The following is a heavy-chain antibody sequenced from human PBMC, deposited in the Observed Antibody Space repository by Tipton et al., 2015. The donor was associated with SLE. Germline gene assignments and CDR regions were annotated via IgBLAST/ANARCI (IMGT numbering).Heavy chain of an antibody. CDR3: ARDRIPVYSGSYLAGFYYGMDV. J-gene: IGHJ6*02. CDR1: GGSISSGGYY. CDR2: IYYSGST. V-gene: IGHV4-31*03. Sequence: TLSLTCTVSGGSISSGGYYWSWIRQHPGKGLEWIGYIYYSGSTYYNPSLKSRVTISVDTSKNQFSLKLSSVTAADTAVYYCARDRIPVYSGSYLAGFYYGMDVWGQGTAVTVSS. D-gene: IGHD1-26*01.